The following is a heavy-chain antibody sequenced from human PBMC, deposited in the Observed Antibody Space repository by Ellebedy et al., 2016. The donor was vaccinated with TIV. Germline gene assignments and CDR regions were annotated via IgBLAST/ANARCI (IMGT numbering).Heavy chain of an antibody. CDR1: GFTFSSYS. V-gene: IGHV3-21*01. CDR3: ARDVPDSSGFDY. CDR2: ISSSSSYI. J-gene: IGHJ4*02. D-gene: IGHD3-22*01. Sequence: GESLKISXAASGFTFSSYSMNWVRQAPGKGLEWVSSISSSSSYIYYADSVKGRFTISRDNAKNSLYLQMNSLRAEDTAVYYCARDVPDSSGFDYWGQGTLVTVSS.